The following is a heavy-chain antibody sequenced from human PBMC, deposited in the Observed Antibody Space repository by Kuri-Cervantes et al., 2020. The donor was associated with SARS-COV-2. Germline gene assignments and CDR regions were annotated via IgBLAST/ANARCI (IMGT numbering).Heavy chain of an antibody. Sequence: GESLKISCAASGFTFSSYWMSWVRQAPGKGLEWVANIKQDGSEKYYVDSVKGRFTISGDNAKNSLYLQMNSLRAEDTAVYYCATGVRGYSYGPDYWGQGTLVTVSS. V-gene: IGHV3-7*05. CDR2: IKQDGSEK. CDR1: GFTFSSYW. D-gene: IGHD5-18*01. CDR3: ATGVRGYSYGPDY. J-gene: IGHJ4*02.